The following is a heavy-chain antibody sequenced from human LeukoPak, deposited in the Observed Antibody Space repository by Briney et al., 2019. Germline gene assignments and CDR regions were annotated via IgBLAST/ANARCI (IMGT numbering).Heavy chain of an antibody. CDR1: GYPFNSYA. J-gene: IGHJ4*02. D-gene: IGHD3-10*01. Sequence: ASVKVSCKASGYPFNSYAITWVRQAPGEGLEWIGWINPYNDKTYYAQKVQGRVTMTIDKSTSTAYMELRSQRSDETAVYYCARREQSYGSLVDYWGQGTLVTVSS. CDR3: ARREQSYGSLVDY. V-gene: IGHV1-18*01. CDR2: INPYNDKT.